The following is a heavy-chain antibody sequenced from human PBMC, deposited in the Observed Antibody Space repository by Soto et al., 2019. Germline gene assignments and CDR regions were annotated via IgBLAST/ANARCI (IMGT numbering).Heavy chain of an antibody. D-gene: IGHD3-16*02. CDR3: AHSWSGGLEYDYIWGSYRSPPRLYYFDY. CDR1: GFSLSTSGVG. Sequence: QITLKESGPTLVKPTQTLTLTCTFSGFSLSTSGVGVGWIRQPPGKALEWLALIYWDDDKRYSPSLKSRLTMTKGTSKNQVVLTMTTMDPVDTATYYCAHSWSGGLEYDYIWGSYRSPPRLYYFDYWGQGTLVTVSS. J-gene: IGHJ4*02. CDR2: IYWDDDK. V-gene: IGHV2-5*02.